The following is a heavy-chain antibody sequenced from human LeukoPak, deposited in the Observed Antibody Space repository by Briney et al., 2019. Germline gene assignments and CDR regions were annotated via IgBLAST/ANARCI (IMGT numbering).Heavy chain of an antibody. CDR1: GFTFSSYG. Sequence: GGSLRLSCAASGFTFSSYGMHWVRQAPGKGLEWVAFIRYDGSNKYYADSVKGRFTISRDNSKNTLYLQMNSLRAEDTAVYYCAKQDILTSTDAFDIWGQGTMVTVSS. D-gene: IGHD3-9*01. CDR2: IRYDGSNK. V-gene: IGHV3-30*02. CDR3: AKQDILTSTDAFDI. J-gene: IGHJ3*02.